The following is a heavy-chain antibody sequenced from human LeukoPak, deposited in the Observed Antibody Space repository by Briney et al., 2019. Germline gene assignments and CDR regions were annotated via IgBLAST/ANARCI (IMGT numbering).Heavy chain of an antibody. CDR1: GLTLSSYA. J-gene: IGHJ6*04. CDR3: APSGIVPTGYSSGRHYYYGMDV. D-gene: IGHD6-19*01. Sequence: GGSLRLSCAASGLTLSSYAMRWVRQAPGKGLEWVAVISYDGSNKYYADSVKGRFTISRDNSKNTLYLQMNSLRAEDTAVYYRAPSGIVPTGYSSGRHYYYGMDVWGKGTTVTVSS. CDR2: ISYDGSNK. V-gene: IGHV3-30*04.